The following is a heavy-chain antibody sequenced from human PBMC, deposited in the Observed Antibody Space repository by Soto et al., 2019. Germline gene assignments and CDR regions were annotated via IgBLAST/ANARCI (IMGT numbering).Heavy chain of an antibody. J-gene: IGHJ6*02. CDR3: ARDEYGGDSGYSAMDV. CDR1: GGSVSSGSYY. Sequence: SETLSLTSTVSGGSVSSGSYYWSWIRQPPGKGLEWIGYIYYSGSTNYNPSLKSRVTISVDTSKNQFSLKLSSVTAADTAVYYCARDEYGGDSGYSAMDVWGQGTTVTVSS. D-gene: IGHD2-21*02. CDR2: IYYSGST. V-gene: IGHV4-61*01.